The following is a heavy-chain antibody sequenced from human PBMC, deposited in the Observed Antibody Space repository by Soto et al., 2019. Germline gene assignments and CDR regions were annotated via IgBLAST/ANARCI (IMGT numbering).Heavy chain of an antibody. J-gene: IGHJ5*02. CDR1: GGSVNGYY. Sequence: SETLSLTCAVYGGSVNGYYWNWIRQPPGKGLEWIGEINHTGGTHYNPSLRSRVTMSVDTSKNQFSLRLSSVTAADTAIYYCATRITVFGLLIPPFDPWGQGTLVTVSS. CDR2: INHTGGT. D-gene: IGHD3-3*01. V-gene: IGHV4-34*01. CDR3: ATRITVFGLLIPPFDP.